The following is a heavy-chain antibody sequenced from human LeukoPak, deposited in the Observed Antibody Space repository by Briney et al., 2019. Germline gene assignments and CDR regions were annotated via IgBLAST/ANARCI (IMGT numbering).Heavy chain of an antibody. CDR3: AKDATPALGTVYMDV. J-gene: IGHJ6*03. CDR1: GFTFSNYE. CDR2: ISNFGDII. D-gene: IGHD6-13*01. Sequence: GGCLRLSCAASGFTFSNYEMNWVRQAPGKGLEWISHISNFGDIIHYADSVEGRFTISRDNDKNSIYLQMNSLRAEDTAVYYCAKDATPALGTVYMDVWGKGTTVTISS. V-gene: IGHV3-48*03.